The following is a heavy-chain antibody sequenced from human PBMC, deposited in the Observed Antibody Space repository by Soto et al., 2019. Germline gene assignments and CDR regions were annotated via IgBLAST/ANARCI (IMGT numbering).Heavy chain of an antibody. CDR2: ISGSGGST. CDR1: GFTFSSYA. CDR3: AKPFYDFWSGYEGPYNWFDP. Sequence: GGSLRLSCAASGFTFSSYAMSWVRQAPGKGLEWVSAISGSGGSTYYADSVKGRFTISRDNSKNTLYLQMNSLRAEDTAVYYCAKPFYDFWSGYEGPYNWFDPWGQGTPVTVSS. V-gene: IGHV3-23*01. D-gene: IGHD3-3*01. J-gene: IGHJ5*02.